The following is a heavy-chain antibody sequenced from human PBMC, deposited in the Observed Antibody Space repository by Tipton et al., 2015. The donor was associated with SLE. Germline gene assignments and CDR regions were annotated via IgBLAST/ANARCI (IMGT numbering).Heavy chain of an antibody. CDR2: IYTSGST. D-gene: IGHD2-2*01. CDR3: ARVLGYYSSATCRGSRFDP. Sequence: TLSLTCTVSGGSISRYYWSWIRQPPGKGLEWIGYIYTSGSTNYNPSIKSRVSISLDTPKNQLSLKLRSVTAADAAVYYCARVLGYYSSATCRGSRFDPWGQGTLVTVSS. CDR1: GGSISRYY. V-gene: IGHV4-4*09. J-gene: IGHJ5*02.